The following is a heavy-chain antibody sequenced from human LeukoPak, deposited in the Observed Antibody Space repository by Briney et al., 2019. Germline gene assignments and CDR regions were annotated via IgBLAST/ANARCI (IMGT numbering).Heavy chain of an antibody. CDR1: GFTFRSYG. V-gene: IGHV3-30*02. J-gene: IGHJ6*03. D-gene: IGHD3-9*01. Sequence: PGGSLRLSCAASGFTFRSYGMHWVRQAPGKGLEWVTFIRYDGSNRYYADSVKGRFTVSRDNSKNTLYLQMNSLRAEDTAVYYCAKGVKVPLLRYFSYYMDVWGKGTTVTISS. CDR3: AKGVKVPLLRYFSYYMDV. CDR2: IRYDGSNR.